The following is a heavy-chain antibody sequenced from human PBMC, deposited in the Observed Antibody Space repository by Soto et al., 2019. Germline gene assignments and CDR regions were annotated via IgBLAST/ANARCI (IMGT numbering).Heavy chain of an antibody. CDR2: INPILSMS. V-gene: IGHV1-69*02. CDR3: ASSYGSGYRAFDY. Sequence: QVQLVQSGAEVKKPGSSVRVSCKASGDTFTFYSISWVRQAPGLGLEWMGRINPILSMSNYAQRFQGRVTMTADKSTSTAYMELSSLRSEDTAMYYCASSYGSGYRAFDYWGQXXL. J-gene: IGHJ4*02. CDR1: GDTFTFYS. D-gene: IGHD3-10*01.